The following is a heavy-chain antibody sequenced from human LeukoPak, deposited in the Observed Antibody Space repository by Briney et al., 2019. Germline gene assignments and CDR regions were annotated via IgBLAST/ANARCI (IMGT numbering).Heavy chain of an antibody. CDR2: INPNSGGT. Sequence: GASVKVSCKASGYTFTDYYMHWVRQAPGQGLEWMGWINPNSGGTNYAQKFQGRVTMTRDTSISTAYMELSRLRSDDTAVYYCARDLGVVAYYYYYGMDVWGQGTTVTVSS. CDR1: GYTFTDYY. J-gene: IGHJ6*02. V-gene: IGHV1-2*02. CDR3: ARDLGVVAYYYYYGMDV. D-gene: IGHD3-16*01.